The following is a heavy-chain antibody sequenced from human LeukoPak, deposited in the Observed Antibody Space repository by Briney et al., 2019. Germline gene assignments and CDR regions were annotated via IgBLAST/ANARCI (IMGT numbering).Heavy chain of an antibody. CDR3: ARTDSSGYLTDY. V-gene: IGHV1-69*05. J-gene: IGHJ4*02. D-gene: IGHD3-22*01. CDR1: GGTFSSYA. CDR2: IIPIFGTA. Sequence: ASVKVSCKASGGTFSSYAISWVRQAPGQGLEWMGRIIPIFGTANYAQKVQGRVTITTDESTSTAYMELSSLRSEDTAVYYCARTDSSGYLTDYWGQGTLVTVSS.